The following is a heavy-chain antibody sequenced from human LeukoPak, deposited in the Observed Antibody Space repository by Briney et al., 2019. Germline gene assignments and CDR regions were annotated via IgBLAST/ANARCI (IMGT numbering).Heavy chain of an antibody. J-gene: IGHJ4*02. CDR1: GFIMSDHY. D-gene: IGHD3-22*01. CDR2: TRNKANRYST. CDR3: ARVGDYYSTGDY. V-gene: IGHV3-72*01. Sequence: PGGSLRLSCAASGFIMSDHYMDWVRQAPGKGLEWVGRTRNKANRYSTEYAASVKGRFTISRDDSKNSLYLQMNSLKTDDTAVYYCARVGDYYSTGDYWGQGTLVTVSS.